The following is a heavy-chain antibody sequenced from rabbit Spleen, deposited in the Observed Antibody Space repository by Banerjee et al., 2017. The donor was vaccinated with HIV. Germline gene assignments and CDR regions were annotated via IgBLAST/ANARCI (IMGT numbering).Heavy chain of an antibody. D-gene: IGHD8-1*01. CDR2: IGAGSSGST. CDR3: ARDTGTSFSTYGMDL. J-gene: IGHJ6*01. V-gene: IGHV1S45*01. Sequence: QEQLEESGGDLVKPEGSLTLTCTASGFSFSSSYYMCWVRQAPGKGLEWIACIGAGSSGSTYSATWAKGRFTISKTSSTTVTLQMTSLTAADTATYFCARDTGTSFSTYGMDLWGPGTLVTVS. CDR1: GFSFSSSYY.